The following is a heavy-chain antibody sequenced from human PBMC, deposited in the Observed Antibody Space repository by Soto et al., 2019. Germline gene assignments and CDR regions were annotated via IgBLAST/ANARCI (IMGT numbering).Heavy chain of an antibody. CDR2: ISSSSSTI. J-gene: IGHJ3*02. CDR1: GFTFSSYS. Sequence: GGSLRLSCAASGFTFSSYSMNWVRQAPGKGLEWVSYISSSSSTIYYADSVKGRFTISRDNAKNSLYLQMNSLRAEDTAVYYCARVLVVRGVTSLGLAFDIWGQGTMVTVSS. CDR3: ARVLVVRGVTSLGLAFDI. D-gene: IGHD3-10*01. V-gene: IGHV3-48*01.